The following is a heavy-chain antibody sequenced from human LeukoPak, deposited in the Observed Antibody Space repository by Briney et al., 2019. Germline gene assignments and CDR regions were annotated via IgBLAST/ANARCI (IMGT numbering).Heavy chain of an antibody. D-gene: IGHD6-13*01. CDR1: GFTFNNYA. V-gene: IGHV3-23*01. J-gene: IGHJ6*03. Sequence: GGSLRLSCAASGFTFNNYAMTWLGQAPGQGLDGVTTITCSGASSYPAVSVRGRFTISRDNSKNTLFLQLTSLRADAAAVYSCARNQDSSWYYYYMDVWGIGTMVTVSS. CDR2: ITCSGASS. CDR3: ARNQDSSWYYYYMDV.